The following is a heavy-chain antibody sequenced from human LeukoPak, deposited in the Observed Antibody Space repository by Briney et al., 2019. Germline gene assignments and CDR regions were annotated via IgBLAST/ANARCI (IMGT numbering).Heavy chain of an antibody. Sequence: GGSLRLSCAASGFTFSSYSMNWVRQAPGKGLEWVSSISSSSSYIYYADSVKGRFTISRDNAKNSLYLQMNSLRAEDTAVYYCARDPRQQLAVYYYYGMDVWGQGTTVTVSS. D-gene: IGHD6-13*01. CDR3: ARDPRQQLAVYYYYGMDV. CDR1: GFTFSSYS. V-gene: IGHV3-21*01. CDR2: ISSSSSYI. J-gene: IGHJ6*02.